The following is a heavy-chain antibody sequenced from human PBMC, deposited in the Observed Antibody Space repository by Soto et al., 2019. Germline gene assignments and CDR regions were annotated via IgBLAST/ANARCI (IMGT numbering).Heavy chain of an antibody. Sequence: GASVKVSCKVSGYTLTELSMHWVRQAPGKGLEWMGGFDPEDGETIYAQKFQGRVTMTEDTSTDTAYMELSSLRSEDTAVYYCATDLPPYGDYVPGYYYGMDLSGQGTTVTVSS. V-gene: IGHV1-24*01. CDR3: ATDLPPYGDYVPGYYYGMDL. CDR2: FDPEDGET. J-gene: IGHJ6*02. CDR1: GYTLTELS. D-gene: IGHD4-17*01.